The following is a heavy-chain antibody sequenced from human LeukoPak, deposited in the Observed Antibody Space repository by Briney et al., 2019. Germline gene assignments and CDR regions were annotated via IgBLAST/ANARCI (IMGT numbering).Heavy chain of an antibody. CDR3: ARDCIGCHGFDY. D-gene: IGHD2-15*01. J-gene: IGHJ4*02. V-gene: IGHV1-18*01. Sequence: ASVKVSCKASGYTFTSYGISWVRQAPGQGLEWMGWISAYNGNTNYAQKLQGRVTMTTDTSTSTAYMELMSLRSDDTAIYYCARDCIGCHGFDYWGQGTLVTVSS. CDR1: GYTFTSYG. CDR2: ISAYNGNT.